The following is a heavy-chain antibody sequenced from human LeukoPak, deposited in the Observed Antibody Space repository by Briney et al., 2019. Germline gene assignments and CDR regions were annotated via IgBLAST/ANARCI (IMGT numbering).Heavy chain of an antibody. V-gene: IGHV1-69*01. Sequence: VASVKVSCKASGGTFSIYAISWVRQAPGQGLEWMGGIIPIFGTANYAQKFQGRVTITADESTSTAYMELSSLRSEDTAVYYCATDLGIAAAGPSGDWFDPWGQGTLVTVSS. J-gene: IGHJ5*02. D-gene: IGHD6-13*01. CDR2: IIPIFGTA. CDR3: ATDLGIAAAGPSGDWFDP. CDR1: GGTFSIYA.